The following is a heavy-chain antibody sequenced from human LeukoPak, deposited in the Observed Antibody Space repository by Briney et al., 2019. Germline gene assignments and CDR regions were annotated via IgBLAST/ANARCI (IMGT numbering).Heavy chain of an antibody. Sequence: PGGSLRLSCAASGFTFSSYGMHWVRQAPGEGLEWVAFIRYDGSNKYYADSVKGRFTISRDNSKNTLYLQMNSLRAEDTAVYYCAKGRLRFLEWLFVYWGQGTLVTASS. J-gene: IGHJ4*02. CDR1: GFTFSSYG. CDR2: IRYDGSNK. D-gene: IGHD3-3*01. CDR3: AKGRLRFLEWLFVY. V-gene: IGHV3-30*02.